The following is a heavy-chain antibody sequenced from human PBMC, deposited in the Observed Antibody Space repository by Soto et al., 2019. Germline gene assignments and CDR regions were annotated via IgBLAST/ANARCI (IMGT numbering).Heavy chain of an antibody. Sequence: PSETLSLTCTVSGCSISSSSYYWGWIRQPPGKGLEWIGSIYYSGSTYYNPSLKSRVTISVDTSKNQFSLKLSSVAAADTAVYYCARNREGGVAGTEPYYYYYYGMDVWGQGTTVTVSS. V-gene: IGHV4-39*01. D-gene: IGHD6-19*01. CDR2: IYYSGST. CDR3: ARNREGGVAGTEPYYYYYYGMDV. J-gene: IGHJ6*02. CDR1: GCSISSSSYY.